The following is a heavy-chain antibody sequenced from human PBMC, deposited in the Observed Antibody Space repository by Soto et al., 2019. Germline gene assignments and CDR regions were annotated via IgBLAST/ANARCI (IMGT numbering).Heavy chain of an antibody. Sequence: SETLSLTCTVSGGSISSYYWSWIRQPPGKGLEWIGYIYYSGSTNYNPSLKSRVTISVYTSKNQFSLKLSSVTAADTAVYYCARAGQQQLVRLDPWGQGTLVTVSS. CDR3: ARAGQQQLVRLDP. V-gene: IGHV4-59*01. CDR1: GGSISSYY. D-gene: IGHD6-13*01. J-gene: IGHJ5*02. CDR2: IYYSGST.